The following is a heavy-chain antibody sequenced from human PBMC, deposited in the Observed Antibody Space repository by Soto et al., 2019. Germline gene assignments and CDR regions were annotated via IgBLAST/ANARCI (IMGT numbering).Heavy chain of an antibody. D-gene: IGHD6-19*01. Sequence: QVQLVESGGGVVQPGRSLRLSCAASGFTFSSYAMRWVRQAPGKGLEWVAVISYDGSNKYYADSVKGRFTISRDNSKNTLYLQMNSLRAEDTAVYYCATSSGWYDYWGQGTLVTVSS. CDR3: ATSSGWYDY. CDR1: GFTFSSYA. V-gene: IGHV3-30-3*01. CDR2: ISYDGSNK. J-gene: IGHJ4*02.